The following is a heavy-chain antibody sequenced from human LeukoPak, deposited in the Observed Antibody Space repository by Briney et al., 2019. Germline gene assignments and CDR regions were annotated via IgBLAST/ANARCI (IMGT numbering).Heavy chain of an antibody. CDR2: ISYDGSNK. CDR1: GFTFSSYA. D-gene: IGHD3-22*01. Sequence: GGSLRLSCAASGFTFSSYAMHWVRQAPGKGLEWVAVISYDGSNKYYADSVKGRFTISRDNSKNTLYLQMNSLRDEDTAVYYCAREGGSGYYFDYWGQGTLVTVSS. CDR3: AREGGSGYYFDY. V-gene: IGHV3-30-3*01. J-gene: IGHJ4*02.